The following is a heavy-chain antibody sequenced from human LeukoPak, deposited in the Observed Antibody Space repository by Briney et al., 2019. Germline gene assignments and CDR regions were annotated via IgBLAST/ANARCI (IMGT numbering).Heavy chain of an antibody. J-gene: IGHJ3*02. CDR1: GFTFDDYA. D-gene: IGHD6-13*01. Sequence: PGGSLRLSCAASGFTFDDYAMHWVRQAPGKGLEWVSGISWNSGSIGYADSVKGRFTISRDNAKNSLYLQMNSLRAEDTAVYYCAREIAAAGTDAFDIWGQGTMVTVSS. V-gene: IGHV3-9*01. CDR3: AREIAAAGTDAFDI. CDR2: ISWNSGSI.